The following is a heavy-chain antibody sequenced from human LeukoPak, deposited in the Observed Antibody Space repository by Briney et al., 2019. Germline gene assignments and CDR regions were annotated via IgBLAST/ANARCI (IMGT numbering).Heavy chain of an antibody. J-gene: IGHJ6*03. D-gene: IGHD2-2*01. CDR3: VRHVRTSLNSVYSYYMDV. CDR1: GYSFSNYW. V-gene: IGHV5-51*01. CDR2: AYPDDSDDDSDT. Sequence: GESLKISCTGSGYSFSNYWVGWVRQMPGKGLEWMGIAYPDDSDDDSDTIYSPSFQGQVTISADKSISTASLTWSSLKASDTAVYYCVRHVRTSLNSVYSYYMDVWGRGTTVTVFS.